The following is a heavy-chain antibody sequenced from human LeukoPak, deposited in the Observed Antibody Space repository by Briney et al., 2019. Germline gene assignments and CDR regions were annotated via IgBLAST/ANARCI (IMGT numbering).Heavy chain of an antibody. CDR1: GGSISSGGYY. V-gene: IGHV4-61*08. D-gene: IGHD2-8*01. Sequence: SETLSLTCTVSGGSISSGGYYWSWIRQHPGKGLEWIGYIYYSGSTNYNPSLKSRVTISVDTSKNQFSLKLSSVTAADTAVYYCAGVRRTKNYFDYWGQGTLVTVSS. CDR2: IYYSGST. CDR3: AGVRRTKNYFDY. J-gene: IGHJ4*02.